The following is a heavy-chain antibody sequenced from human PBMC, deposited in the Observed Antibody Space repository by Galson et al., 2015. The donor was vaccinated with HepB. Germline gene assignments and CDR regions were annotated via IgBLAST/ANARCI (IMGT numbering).Heavy chain of an antibody. J-gene: IGHJ4*02. CDR1: GFTFSGSA. D-gene: IGHD6-19*01. CDR2: TSSSGGSK. CDR3: ATLMGDDTGWRGDFAN. Sequence: SLRLSCAASGFTFSGSAMSWVRQAPGKGLEWVSTTSSSGGSKYYADSVRGRFTISKDNSKNTLYLQIDRLRAKDTAIYYCATLMGDDTGWRGDFANWGQGTLVTVSS. V-gene: IGHV3-23*01.